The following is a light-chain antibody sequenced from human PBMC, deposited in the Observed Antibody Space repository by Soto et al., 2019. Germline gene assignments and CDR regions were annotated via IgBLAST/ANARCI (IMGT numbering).Light chain of an antibody. CDR1: SSAVGRYDF. J-gene: IGLJ1*01. V-gene: IGLV2-14*01. CDR3: SSYTTSSTFV. CDR2: DVS. Sequence: QSVLAQPASLSGSPGQSITICCTGTSSAVGRYDFVSWFQQHPGKAPKLMIYDVSIRPSGVSDHFSGSKSSNTASLTISGLQAEDEAEYYCSSYTTSSTFVFGTGTKVTVL.